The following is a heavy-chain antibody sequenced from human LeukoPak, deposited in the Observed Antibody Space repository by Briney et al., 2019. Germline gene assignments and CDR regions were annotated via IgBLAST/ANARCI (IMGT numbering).Heavy chain of an antibody. Sequence: SETLSLTCTVSGGSVSSGGYYWSWIRQHPGKGLEWIGYIFYSGSTYYNPSLESRVTISVDTSKNQFSPKLSSVTAADTAVYYCARVPNSSWYYFDYWGQGTLVTVSS. CDR2: IFYSGST. CDR1: GGSVSSGGYY. D-gene: IGHD6-13*01. V-gene: IGHV4-31*03. J-gene: IGHJ4*02. CDR3: ARVPNSSWYYFDY.